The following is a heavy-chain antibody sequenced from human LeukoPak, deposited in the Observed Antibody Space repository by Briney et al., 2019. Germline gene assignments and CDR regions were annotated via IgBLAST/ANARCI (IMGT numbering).Heavy chain of an antibody. V-gene: IGHV3-21*04. CDR3: ARGQYSSGPPYYYYYMDV. D-gene: IGHD6-19*01. CDR1: GFTFSSYS. J-gene: IGHJ6*03. CDR2: ISSSSSYI. Sequence: PGGSLRLSCAASGFTFSSYSMNWVRQAPGKGLEWVSSISSSSSYIYYADSVKGRFTISRDNSKNTLYLQMNSLRAEDTAVYYCARGQYSSGPPYYYYYMDVWGKGTTVTISS.